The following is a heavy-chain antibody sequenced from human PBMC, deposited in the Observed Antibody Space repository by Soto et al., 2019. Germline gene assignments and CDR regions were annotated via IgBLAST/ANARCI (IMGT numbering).Heavy chain of an antibody. Sequence: ASVKASCQVSRYTLTELSMPWVRQAPGKGLEWMGGFDPEDGETIYAQKFQGRVTMTEDTSTDTAYMELSSLRSEDTAVYYCATVFSRGWVLDYWGQGTLVTVSS. J-gene: IGHJ4*02. CDR2: FDPEDGET. CDR1: RYTLTELS. CDR3: ATVFSRGWVLDY. D-gene: IGHD6-19*01. V-gene: IGHV1-24*01.